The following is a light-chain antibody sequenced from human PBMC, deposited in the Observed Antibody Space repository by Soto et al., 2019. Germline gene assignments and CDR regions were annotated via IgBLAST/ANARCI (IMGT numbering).Light chain of an antibody. J-gene: IGLJ3*02. CDR3: GAWDDSLKASV. Sequence: QSVLTQPPSASGTPGQTITISCSGSTSNVGDNALNWYQQLPGTAPKLVIYNSNQRPSGVPDRFSGSKSGTSGSLAISGLQSEDEDGYYCGAWDDSLKASVFGGGTKLTLL. CDR1: TSNVGDNA. V-gene: IGLV1-44*01. CDR2: NSN.